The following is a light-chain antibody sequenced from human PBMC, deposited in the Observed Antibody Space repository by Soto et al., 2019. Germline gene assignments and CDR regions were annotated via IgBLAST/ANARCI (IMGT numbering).Light chain of an antibody. CDR2: SND. CDR3: AAWDDSLRGHWA. V-gene: IGLV1-47*02. CDR1: SSNIGNTY. J-gene: IGLJ3*02. Sequence: QSVLTQPPSASGTPGQRVTISCSGSSSNIGNTYVNWYQQFPGTAPKLLIFSNDHRPSGVPARFSGSKSGTSAYRAISVLRSEDEADYYCAAWDDSLRGHWAFGGGTKLTVL.